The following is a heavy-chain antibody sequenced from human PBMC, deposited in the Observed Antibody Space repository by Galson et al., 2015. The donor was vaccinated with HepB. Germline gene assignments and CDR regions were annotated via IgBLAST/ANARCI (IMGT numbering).Heavy chain of an antibody. CDR2: ISFDGNNE. Sequence: SLRLSCAVSGRPFSYFGLHWVRQAPGKGLEWVCFISFDGNNESYVDSVRGRFTVSRDNSKNMVYLHMSSLRTEDSAVYYCARDQTSYDFWSGYFWFDPWGQGTLVTVSS. J-gene: IGHJ5*02. CDR3: ARDQTSYDFWSGYFWFDP. D-gene: IGHD3-3*01. CDR1: GRPFSYFG. V-gene: IGHV3-30-3*01.